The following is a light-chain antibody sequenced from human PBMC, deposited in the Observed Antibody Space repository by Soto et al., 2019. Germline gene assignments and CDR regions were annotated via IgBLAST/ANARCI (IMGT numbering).Light chain of an antibody. CDR1: QNIYTW. CDR3: QQYNSFPWT. V-gene: IGKV1-5*03. Sequence: DIQMTQSPSTLSASVGDRVTITCRASQNIYTWLAWNQQKPGKAPKLLLYKASNLESGVPSRFSGCGSGTEFTLTISSLQPDDFATYYCQQYNSFPWTFGQGTKVEIK. CDR2: KAS. J-gene: IGKJ1*01.